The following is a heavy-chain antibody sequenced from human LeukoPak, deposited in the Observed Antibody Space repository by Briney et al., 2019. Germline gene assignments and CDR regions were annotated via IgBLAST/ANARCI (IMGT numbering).Heavy chain of an antibody. CDR2: IYSSGST. CDR3: ARRTGAAPGEFFLH. Sequence: GGSLRLSCAGSGFIVSSSYTSWVRQAPGKGLDWVSAIYSSGSTDYADSVRGRFTIARDTSKNMVYLQMNSLTAEDTAIYYCARRTGAAPGEFFLHWGQGTLVTVSS. D-gene: IGHD6-19*01. J-gene: IGHJ1*01. CDR1: GFIVSSSY. V-gene: IGHV3-53*01.